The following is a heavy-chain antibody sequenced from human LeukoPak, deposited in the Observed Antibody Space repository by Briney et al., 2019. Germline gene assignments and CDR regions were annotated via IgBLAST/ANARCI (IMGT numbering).Heavy chain of an antibody. CDR3: ARGYYDLLTGYPKNFDN. CDR1: GGSIISTTYY. J-gene: IGHJ4*02. CDR2: IYYSGST. Sequence: SETLSLTCTVSGGSIISTTYYWGWIRQPPGKGLEWIGSIYYSGSTYYNPSLKSRVTISVDTSKNQFSPKMRSVTAADTAVYYCARGYYDLLTGYPKNFDNWGQGTLVTVSS. V-gene: IGHV4-39*01. D-gene: IGHD3-9*01.